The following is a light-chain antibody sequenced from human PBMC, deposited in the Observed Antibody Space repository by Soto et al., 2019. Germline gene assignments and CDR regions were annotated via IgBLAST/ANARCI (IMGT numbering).Light chain of an antibody. CDR2: GAS. CDR3: QQYGSSPKT. J-gene: IGKJ2*01. CDR1: QSVSSY. V-gene: IGKV3-20*01. Sequence: EIVLTQSPGTLSLSPGERATLSCRASQSVSSYVAWYQQKPGQAPRLFIHGASSRATGIPDRFSGSGSGTDFTLTISRLEPEDLAGYYCQQYGSSPKTFGQGTKLEIK.